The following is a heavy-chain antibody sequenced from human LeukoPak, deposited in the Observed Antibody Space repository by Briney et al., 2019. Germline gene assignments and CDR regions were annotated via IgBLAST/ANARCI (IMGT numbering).Heavy chain of an antibody. D-gene: IGHD2-15*01. CDR2: ISSSSSYI. CDR3: AKEGVVAATFDY. CDR1: GFTFSSYR. Sequence: GGSLRLSCAVSGFTFSSYRMNWVRQAPGKGLEWVSSISSSSSYIYYEDSVKGRFTISRDNAKNSLYLQMNSLRAEDTAVYYCAKEGVVAATFDYWGQGTLVTVSS. J-gene: IGHJ4*02. V-gene: IGHV3-21*01.